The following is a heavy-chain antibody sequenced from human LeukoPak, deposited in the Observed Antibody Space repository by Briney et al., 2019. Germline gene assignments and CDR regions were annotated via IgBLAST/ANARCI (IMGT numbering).Heavy chain of an antibody. CDR2: TTAGGDYT. CDR3: ARDSNWGSDY. Sequence: PGGSLRLSCAASGFTFSNNAMSWVRQAPGKGLEWVSATTAGGDYTYYADSVKGRFTISRDNSKNTLYLQMNSLRAEDTAVYYCARDSNWGSDYWGQGTQVTVSS. V-gene: IGHV3-23*01. D-gene: IGHD7-27*01. CDR1: GFTFSNNA. J-gene: IGHJ4*02.